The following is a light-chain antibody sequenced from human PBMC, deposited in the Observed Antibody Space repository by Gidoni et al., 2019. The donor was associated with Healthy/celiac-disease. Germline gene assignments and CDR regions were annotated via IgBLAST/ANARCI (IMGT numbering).Light chain of an antibody. CDR3: QQSYSTLWT. CDR2: AAS. V-gene: IGKV1-39*01. J-gene: IGKJ1*01. CDR1: QSISSY. Sequence: SQMIQSPSSLSASVEDRVTITCRASQSISSYLNWYQQKPGKAPKLLIYAASSLQSGVPSRFSGSGSGTDFTLTISSLQPEDFATYYCQQSYSTLWTFGQGTKVEIK.